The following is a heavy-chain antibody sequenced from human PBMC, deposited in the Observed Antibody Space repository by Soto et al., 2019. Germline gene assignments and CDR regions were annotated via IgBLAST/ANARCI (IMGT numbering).Heavy chain of an antibody. Sequence: QVQLQQWGAGLLKPSETLSLTCAVYGGSFSGYYWSWIRQPPGKGLAWIGEINHRGSTNYNPSLESRVTISVDTSKNQFSLKLSSVTAADTAVYYCARNRPFIAARAFDYWGQGTLVTVSS. D-gene: IGHD6-6*01. CDR3: ARNRPFIAARAFDY. J-gene: IGHJ4*02. CDR2: INHRGST. CDR1: GGSFSGYY. V-gene: IGHV4-34*01.